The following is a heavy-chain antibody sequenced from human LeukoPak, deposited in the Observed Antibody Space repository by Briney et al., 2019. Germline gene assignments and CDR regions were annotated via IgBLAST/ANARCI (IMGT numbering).Heavy chain of an antibody. D-gene: IGHD5-24*01. CDR2: INTNTGNP. V-gene: IGHV7-4-1*02. CDR3: ARVVEMATTKRDPGEYYFDY. Sequence: ASVKVSCKASGYTFTSYAMNWVRQAPGQGLEWMGWINTNTGNPTYAQGFTGRFVFSLDTSVSTAYLQISSLKAEDTAVYYCARVVEMATTKRDPGEYYFDYWGQGTLVTVSS. J-gene: IGHJ4*02. CDR1: GYTFTSYA.